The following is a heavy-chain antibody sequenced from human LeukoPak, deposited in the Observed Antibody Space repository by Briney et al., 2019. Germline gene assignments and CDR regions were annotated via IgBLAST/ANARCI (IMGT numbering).Heavy chain of an antibody. CDR2: INPNSGGT. Sequence: ASVKVSCKASGYTFTGYYMHWVRQAPGQGLEGMGWINPNSGGTNYAQKFQGRVTMTRDTSISTVYMELSRLRSDDTAVYYCARAGFVGVVILYYFDYWGQGTLVTVSS. D-gene: IGHD3-3*01. V-gene: IGHV1-2*02. CDR3: ARAGFVGVVILYYFDY. J-gene: IGHJ4*02. CDR1: GYTFTGYY.